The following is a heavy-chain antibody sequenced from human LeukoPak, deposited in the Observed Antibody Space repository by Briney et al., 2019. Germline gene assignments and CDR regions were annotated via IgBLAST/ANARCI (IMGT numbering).Heavy chain of an antibody. CDR2: IYYSGST. CDR3: ARAEGLLTTDGHYFDY. CDR1: GGSITSSSYY. Sequence: PSETLSLTCTVSGGSITSSSYYWGWIRQPPGKGLEWIGSIYYSGSTYYNPSLKSRVTISVDTSKNQFSLKLSSVTAADTAVYYCARAEGLLTTDGHYFDYWGQGTLVTVSS. D-gene: IGHD2-15*01. J-gene: IGHJ4*02. V-gene: IGHV4-39*07.